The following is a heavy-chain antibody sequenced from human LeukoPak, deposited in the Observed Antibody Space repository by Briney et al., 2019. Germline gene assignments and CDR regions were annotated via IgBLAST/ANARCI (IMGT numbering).Heavy chain of an antibody. Sequence: GGSLRLSCAASGLTFDDYAMHWVRQAPGKGLEWVSGISWNSGSIGYADSVKGRFTISRDNAKNSLYLQMNSLRAEDMALCYCAKAAGSGIDYYYYYMDIWGKGTTVTVSS. CDR2: ISWNSGSI. CDR3: AKAAGSGIDYYYYYMDI. D-gene: IGHD3-10*01. V-gene: IGHV3-9*03. J-gene: IGHJ6*03. CDR1: GLTFDDYA.